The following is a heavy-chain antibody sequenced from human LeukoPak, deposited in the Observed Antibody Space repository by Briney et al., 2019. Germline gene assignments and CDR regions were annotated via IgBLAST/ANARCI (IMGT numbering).Heavy chain of an antibody. J-gene: IGHJ4*02. D-gene: IGHD3-10*01. CDR3: ARDFYASGSHDY. V-gene: IGHV3-7*01. CDR1: GFTFSSYW. Sequence: GGSLRLSCAASGFTFSSYWMTWVRQAPGTGLEWVANIMQDGSARHYVDSVRGRFTISRDNAKNSLYLRMNSLRPEDTAVYYCARDFYASGSHDYWGQGTLVTVSS. CDR2: IMQDGSAR.